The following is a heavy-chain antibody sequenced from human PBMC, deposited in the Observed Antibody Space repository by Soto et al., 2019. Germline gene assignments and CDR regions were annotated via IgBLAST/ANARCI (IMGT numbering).Heavy chain of an antibody. J-gene: IGHJ4*02. V-gene: IGHV3-23*01. Sequence: GGSLRLSCAASGFTFSNYAMNWVRQAPGKGLEWVSAISGSGGSTYYADSVQGRFTVSRDSSKSTLYLQMNSLRAEDTAVYYCAKDTSRSIAVAGDAYYDYWGQGTLVTVSS. CDR2: ISGSGGST. CDR3: AKDTSRSIAVAGDAYYDY. D-gene: IGHD6-19*01. CDR1: GFTFSNYA.